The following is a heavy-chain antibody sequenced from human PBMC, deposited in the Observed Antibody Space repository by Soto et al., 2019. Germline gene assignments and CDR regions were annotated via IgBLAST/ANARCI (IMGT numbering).Heavy chain of an antibody. V-gene: IGHV1-18*01. CDR1: GYTFADYG. D-gene: IGHD2-15*01. J-gene: IGHJ2*01. CDR3: ARCYCTVGSCYTCWHFDL. Sequence: QAQLVQSGAEVKKPGASVKVSCQAGGYTFADYGISWVRQAPGQGLDWVGWIGPYNGNTNYAQNLQDRVTMTTDTSTNTGYMELRSLRSDDTSLYYCARCYCTVGSCYTCWHFDLWGRGTLLTVSS. CDR2: IGPYNGNT.